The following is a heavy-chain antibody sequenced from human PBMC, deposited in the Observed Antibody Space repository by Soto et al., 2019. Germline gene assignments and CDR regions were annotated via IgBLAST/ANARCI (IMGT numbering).Heavy chain of an antibody. Sequence: QVQLQQRGAGLLKPSETLSLTCAVYGGSFSGYYWSWIRQPPGKGLDWLGEINHSGSTNYNPSLKSRVTISVDTSKNQLSLKLISVTAADTAVYYCARGTRSRYYYDSSGYAIWGQGTMVTVSS. V-gene: IGHV4-34*01. D-gene: IGHD3-22*01. J-gene: IGHJ3*02. CDR3: ARGTRSRYYYDSSGYAI. CDR1: GGSFSGYY. CDR2: INHSGST.